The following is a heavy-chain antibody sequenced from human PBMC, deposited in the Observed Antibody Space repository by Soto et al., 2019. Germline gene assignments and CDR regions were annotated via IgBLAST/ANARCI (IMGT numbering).Heavy chain of an antibody. CDR2: ISYDGSNK. J-gene: IGHJ6*02. CDR3: AKDQSGILWFGEANYYYYGMDV. D-gene: IGHD3-10*01. CDR1: GFTFSSYG. Sequence: GSLRLSCAASGFTFSSYGMHWVRQAPGKGLEWVAVISYDGSNKYYADSVKGRFTISRDNSKNTLYLQMNSLRAEDTAVYYCAKDQSGILWFGEANYYYYGMDVWGQGTTVTVSS. V-gene: IGHV3-30*18.